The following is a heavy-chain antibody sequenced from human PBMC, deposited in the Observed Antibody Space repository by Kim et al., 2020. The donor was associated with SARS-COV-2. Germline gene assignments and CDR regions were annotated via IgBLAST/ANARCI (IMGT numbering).Heavy chain of an antibody. CDR3: AIYDSSGYYSFGFDY. J-gene: IGHJ4*02. D-gene: IGHD3-22*01. V-gene: IGHV1-2*04. Sequence: ASVKVSCKASGYTFTGYYMHWVRQAPGQGLEWMGWINPNSGGTNYAQKFQGWVTMTRDTSISTAYMELSRLRSDDTAVYYCAIYDSSGYYSFGFDYWGQGTLVTVSS. CDR2: INPNSGGT. CDR1: GYTFTGYY.